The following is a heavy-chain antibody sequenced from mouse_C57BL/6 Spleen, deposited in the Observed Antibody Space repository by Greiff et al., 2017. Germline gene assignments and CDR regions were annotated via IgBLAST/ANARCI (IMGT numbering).Heavy chain of an antibody. CDR2: FPPSDSDP. CDR3: ATPPRYDYWFAY. CDR1: GYTFTSYW. J-gene: IGHJ3*01. V-gene: IGHV1-74*01. Sequence: VQLQQPGAELVKPGASVKVSCKASGYTFTSYWMHWVKQRPGKGLEWIGRFPPSDSDPKSNQKFKGKATLTVEKASSTAYMQLSSLTSEDSAVYYCATPPRYDYWFAYWGQGNLVTVSA. D-gene: IGHD2-12*01.